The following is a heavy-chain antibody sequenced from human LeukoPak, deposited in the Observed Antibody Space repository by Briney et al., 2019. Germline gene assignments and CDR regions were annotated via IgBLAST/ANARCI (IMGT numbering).Heavy chain of an antibody. Sequence: ASVKVSCKASGYTFTSYGISWVRQAPGQGLEWMGWISAYNGNTNYAQKFQGRVTITADKSTSTAYMELSSLRSEDTAVYYCARDVRLGELSAYYFDYWGQGTLVTVSS. CDR3: ARDVRLGELSAYYFDY. CDR1: GYTFTSYG. CDR2: ISAYNGNT. V-gene: IGHV1-18*01. J-gene: IGHJ4*02. D-gene: IGHD3-16*02.